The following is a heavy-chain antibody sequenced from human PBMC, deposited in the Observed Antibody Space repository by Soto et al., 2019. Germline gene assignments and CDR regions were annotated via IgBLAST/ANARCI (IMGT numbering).Heavy chain of an antibody. D-gene: IGHD2-2*02. CDR2: ISAYNGNT. J-gene: IGHJ5*02. CDR3: ARGESSIYQLLYHTPDWFDP. CDR1: GYTFTSYG. V-gene: IGHV1-18*04. Sequence: QVQLVQSGAEVKKPGASVKVSCKASGYTFTSYGISWVRQAPGQGLEWMGWISAYNGNTNYAQKLQGRVTMTTDTSTITAYMELRSLRSDDTAVYYCARGESSIYQLLYHTPDWFDPWGQGTLVTVSS.